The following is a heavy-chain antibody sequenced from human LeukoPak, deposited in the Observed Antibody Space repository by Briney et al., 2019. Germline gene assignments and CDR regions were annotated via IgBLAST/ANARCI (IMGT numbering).Heavy chain of an antibody. Sequence: PGGSLRLSCAASGFTFSTYIMSWVRQAPGKGLEWVSTIRSSGGATYYADSVKGRFTISRDNSKNTLYLQMNSLRAEDTAVYYCAKDREGDSSAWHAFGGPGGQGTLVTVSS. J-gene: IGHJ5*02. CDR3: AKDREGDSSAWHAFGGP. CDR2: IRSSGGAT. D-gene: IGHD6-19*01. V-gene: IGHV3-23*01. CDR1: GFTFSTYI.